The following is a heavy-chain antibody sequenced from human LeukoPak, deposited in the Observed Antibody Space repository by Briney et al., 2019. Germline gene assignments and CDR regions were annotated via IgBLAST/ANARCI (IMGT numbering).Heavy chain of an antibody. CDR3: MKWGSAADIQD. CDR2: INPAGSDT. V-gene: IGHV3-7*03. Sequence: GGSLRLSCEASGFTFSSHWMGWVGQAPGKGLEWVANINPAGSDTYYVDSVKGRFTISRDNAKKSTFLQMSSLRAEETALYYCMKWGSAADIQDWGQGTLVNVSS. CDR1: GFTFSSHW. D-gene: IGHD6-25*01. J-gene: IGHJ4*02.